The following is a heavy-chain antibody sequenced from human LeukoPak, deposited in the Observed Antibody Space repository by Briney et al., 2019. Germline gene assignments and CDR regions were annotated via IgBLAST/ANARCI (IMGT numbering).Heavy chain of an antibody. CDR2: IYHDGST. Sequence: KASETLSLTCTVSGGSISSNNWWIWVRQSPEKGLEWIGEIYHDGSTNCNPSLKSRVTISMDKSKNQLSLKLNFVTAADTAVYFCAREGYSVGYYMDVWGKGTTVTVSS. CDR1: GGSISSNNW. V-gene: IGHV4-4*02. J-gene: IGHJ6*03. CDR3: AREGYSVGYYMDV. D-gene: IGHD4-11*01.